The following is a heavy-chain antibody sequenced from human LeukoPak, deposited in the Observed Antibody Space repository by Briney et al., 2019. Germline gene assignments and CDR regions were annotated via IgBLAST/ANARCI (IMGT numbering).Heavy chain of an antibody. Sequence: SETLSLTCAVYGGSFSGYYWSWIRQPPGKGLEWIGEINHSRSTNYNPSLKSRVTISVDTSKNQFSLKLSSVTAADTAVYYCARHRRGPRGVGFDYWGQGTLVTVSS. CDR1: GGSFSGYY. CDR2: INHSRST. V-gene: IGHV4-34*01. D-gene: IGHD3-10*01. J-gene: IGHJ4*02. CDR3: ARHRRGPRGVGFDY.